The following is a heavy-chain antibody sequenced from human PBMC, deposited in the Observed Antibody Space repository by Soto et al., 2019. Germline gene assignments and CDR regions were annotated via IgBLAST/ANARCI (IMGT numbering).Heavy chain of an antibody. Sequence: QVQLVESGGGVVQPGRSLRLSCAASGFTFSSYGMHWVRQAPGKGLGWVAVISYDGSNKYYADSVKGRFTISRDNSKNTLYLQMNSLRAEDTAVYYCAKELYYDIFYGMDVRGQGTTVTVSS. CDR2: ISYDGSNK. CDR3: AKELYYDIFYGMDV. D-gene: IGHD3-9*01. CDR1: GFTFSSYG. V-gene: IGHV3-30*18. J-gene: IGHJ6*02.